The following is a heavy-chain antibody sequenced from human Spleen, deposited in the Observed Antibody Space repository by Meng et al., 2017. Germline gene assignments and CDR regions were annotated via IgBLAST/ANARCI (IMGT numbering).Heavy chain of an antibody. CDR1: GFTFNGFS. J-gene: IGHJ4*02. CDR2: ISYDGSNK. D-gene: IGHD6-19*01. CDR3: ARGPITVAGTLDY. Sequence: GGSLRLSCAASGFTFNGFSIHWVRQAPGEGLEWVALISYDGSNKYYADSVKGRFTISRDNSKSTLYLQMNSLRTEDTAIYYCARGPITVAGTLDYWGQGTLVTVSS. V-gene: IGHV3-30*04.